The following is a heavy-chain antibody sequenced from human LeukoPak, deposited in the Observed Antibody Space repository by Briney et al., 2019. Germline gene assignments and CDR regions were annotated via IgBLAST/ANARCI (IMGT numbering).Heavy chain of an antibody. CDR2: IIPILGIA. D-gene: IGHD3-22*01. CDR1: GGTFSSYA. CDR3: ARSAGDSSGYYYPDFDY. V-gene: IGHV1-69*04. Sequence: ASVKVSCKASGGTFSSYAISWVRQAPGQGLEWMGRIIPILGIANYAQKFQGRVTITADKSTSTAYMELSSLRSEDTAVYYCARSAGDSSGYYYPDFDYWGQGTLVTVSS. J-gene: IGHJ4*02.